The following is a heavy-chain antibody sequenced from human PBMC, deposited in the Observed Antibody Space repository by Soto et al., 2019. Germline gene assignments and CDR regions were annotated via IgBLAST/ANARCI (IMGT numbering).Heavy chain of an antibody. CDR2: IYYSGST. CDR1: GGSINDFY. J-gene: IGHJ4*02. D-gene: IGHD6-6*01. V-gene: IGHV4-59*01. Sequence: SETLSLTXTVSGGSINDFYWSWIRQPPGKGLEWIGYIYYSGSTDYNPSLKGRVTISVDTSKNQFSLKLRSVTAADTAVYYCARVRGVAARTFDYWGQGTLVTVS. CDR3: ARVRGVAARTFDY.